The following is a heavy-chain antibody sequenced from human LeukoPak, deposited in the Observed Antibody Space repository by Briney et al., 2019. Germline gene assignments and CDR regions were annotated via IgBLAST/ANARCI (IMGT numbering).Heavy chain of an antibody. CDR1: GFTFSSYG. J-gene: IGHJ4*02. Sequence: GGSLGLSCAASGFTFSSYGMHWVRQAPGKGLEWVAVIWYDGSNKYYADSVKGRFTISRDNSKNTLYLQMNSLRAEDTAVYYCARDSAGYYDFWSGYYGPDYWGQGTLVTVSS. CDR3: ARDSAGYYDFWSGYYGPDY. V-gene: IGHV3-33*01. CDR2: IWYDGSNK. D-gene: IGHD3-3*01.